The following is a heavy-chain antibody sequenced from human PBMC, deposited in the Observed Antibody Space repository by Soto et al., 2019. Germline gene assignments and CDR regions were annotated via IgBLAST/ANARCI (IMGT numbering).Heavy chain of an antibody. CDR2: IHPGDFDT. Sequence: PGESLKISCKGSGYSFTSHWIGWVRQMPGKGLEWMGIIHPGDFDTRYSPSFQGQDTISADKSIRTAYLQWTSLKASDTAIYHCARLPAIADGSFYFDFWGQGTLVTVSS. J-gene: IGHJ4*02. D-gene: IGHD6-13*01. CDR3: ARLPAIADGSFYFDF. V-gene: IGHV5-51*01. CDR1: GYSFTSHW.